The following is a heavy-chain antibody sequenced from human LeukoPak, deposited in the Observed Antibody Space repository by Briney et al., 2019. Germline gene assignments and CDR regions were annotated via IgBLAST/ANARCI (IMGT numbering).Heavy chain of an antibody. J-gene: IGHJ4*02. CDR3: ARDLSSSAWYFDY. V-gene: IGHV4-4*07. CDR2: IYTSGSP. Sequence: SETLSLTCSVSGASISTYFWSWLRQPAGKGLEWIGHIYTSGSPNYNPSLKSRVTMSVDTSKNRFSLKLSSVTAADTAVYYCARDLSSSAWYFDYWGQGTLVTVSS. CDR1: GASISTYF. D-gene: IGHD6-19*01.